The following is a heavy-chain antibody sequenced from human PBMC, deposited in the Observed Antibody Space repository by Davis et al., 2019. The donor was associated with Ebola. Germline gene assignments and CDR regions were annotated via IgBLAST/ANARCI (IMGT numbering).Heavy chain of an antibody. D-gene: IGHD1-14*01. CDR2: ISSSSSSI. Sequence: PGGSLRLSCAASGFTFSSYTMNWVRQAPGKGLEWVSSISSSSSSIYYADSLKGRFTISRDNAKNSVYLQMNSLRAEDTAVYYCVSQISGLYGMGVWGQGTTVTVSS. V-gene: IGHV3-21*01. J-gene: IGHJ6*02. CDR1: GFTFSSYT. CDR3: VSQISGLYGMGV.